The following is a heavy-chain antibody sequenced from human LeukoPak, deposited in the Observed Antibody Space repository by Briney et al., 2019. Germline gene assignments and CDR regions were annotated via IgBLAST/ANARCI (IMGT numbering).Heavy chain of an antibody. V-gene: IGHV4-59*01. CDR1: GGSMNNYY. D-gene: IGHD3-10*01. J-gene: IGHJ4*02. CDR2: TFSAGST. CDR3: ARDFGPSRGFDY. Sequence: SETLSLTCTVSGGSMNNYYWSWIRQPPGKGLDWIGYTFSAGSTYLNPSLKSRVTISVDTSKNQFSLKLSSVTAADTAVYYCARDFGPSRGFDYWGQGTLVTVSS.